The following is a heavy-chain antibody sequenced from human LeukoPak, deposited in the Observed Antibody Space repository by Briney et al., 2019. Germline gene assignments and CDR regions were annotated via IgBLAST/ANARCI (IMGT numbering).Heavy chain of an antibody. CDR1: GFSLSTYA. J-gene: IGHJ4*02. CDR2: ISSDATNK. V-gene: IGHV3-30-3*01. CDR3: ARDPSRGSGEDY. Sequence: GGSLRLSCAASGFSLSTYAMHWVRQAPGKGLEWVAVISSDATNKYYADSVRGRFTISRDTSKNTLYLLMNSLRPEDTAVYYCARDPSRGSGEDYWGQGTLVTVSS. D-gene: IGHD3-10*01.